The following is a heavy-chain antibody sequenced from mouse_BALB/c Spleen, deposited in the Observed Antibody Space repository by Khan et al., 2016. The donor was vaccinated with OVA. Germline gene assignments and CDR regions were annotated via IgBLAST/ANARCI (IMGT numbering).Heavy chain of an antibody. Sequence: IQLVQSGTVLARPGASVKMSCKTSGYSFTSYLIHWVKQRPGPGLEWIGDIYPGNNETTYNQKFKDKAKLTAGTSASTAYMELSSLTNEDFAVYYCTRGGYSSFAYWGQGTLVTVSA. V-gene: IGHV1-5*01. CDR1: GYSFTSYL. J-gene: IGHJ3*01. D-gene: IGHD2-12*01. CDR2: IYPGNNET. CDR3: TRGGYSSFAY.